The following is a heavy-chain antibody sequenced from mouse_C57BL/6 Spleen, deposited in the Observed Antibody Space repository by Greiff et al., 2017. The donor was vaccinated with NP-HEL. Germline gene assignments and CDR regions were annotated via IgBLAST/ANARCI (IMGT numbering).Heavy chain of an antibody. D-gene: IGHD4-1*01. V-gene: IGHV1-64*01. J-gene: IGHJ2*01. CDR3: ARESSLNWAPFDY. Sequence: VQLQQPGAELVKPGASVKLSCKASGYTFTSYWMHWVKQRPGQGLEWIGMIHPNSGSTNYNEKFKSKATLTVDKSSSTAYMQLSSLTSEDSAVYYCARESSLNWAPFDYWGQGTTLTVSS. CDR1: GYTFTSYW. CDR2: IHPNSGST.